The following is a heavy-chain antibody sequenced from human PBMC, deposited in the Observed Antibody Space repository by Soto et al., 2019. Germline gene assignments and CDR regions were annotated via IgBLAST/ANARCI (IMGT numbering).Heavy chain of an antibody. J-gene: IGHJ5*02. CDR3: ASMRAYGDFKGFDP. CDR1: GFSISTNGLG. V-gene: IGHV2-5*01. D-gene: IGHD4-17*01. Sequence: QITLKESGHTLVKPTQTLTLTCTVSGFSISTNGLGVGWIRQPPGKALEWLALIYLNDDKRYSTSLKSRLTITKDTSKNQVVLTMTNMDPVDTATYYCASMRAYGDFKGFDPWGQGTLVTVSS. CDR2: IYLNDDK.